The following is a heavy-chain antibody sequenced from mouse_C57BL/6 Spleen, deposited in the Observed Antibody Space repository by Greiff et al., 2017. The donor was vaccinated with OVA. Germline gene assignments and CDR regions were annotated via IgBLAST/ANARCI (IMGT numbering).Heavy chain of an antibody. CDR1: GYTFTTYP. V-gene: IGHV1-47*01. Sequence: QVQLKQPGAELVKPGASVKMSCKASGYTFTTYPIEWMKQNHGKSLEWIGNFHPYNDDTPYNEKFKGKATLTVEKYYSTVYLELSRLTSYDSAVYYCARQEYDYDGGAWFAYWGQGTLVTVSA. CDR2: FHPYNDDT. D-gene: IGHD2-4*01. J-gene: IGHJ3*01. CDR3: ARQEYDYDGGAWFAY.